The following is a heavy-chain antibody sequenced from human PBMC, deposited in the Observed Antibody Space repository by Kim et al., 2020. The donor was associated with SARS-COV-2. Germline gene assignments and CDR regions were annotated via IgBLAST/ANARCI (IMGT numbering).Heavy chain of an antibody. J-gene: IGHJ6*02. D-gene: IGHD2-2*01. V-gene: IGHV1-3*01. Sequence: QKFQGRVTITRDTSASTAYMELSSLRSEDTAVYYCARDQGIYCSSTSCRYGMDVWGQGTTVTVSS. CDR3: ARDQGIYCSSTSCRYGMDV.